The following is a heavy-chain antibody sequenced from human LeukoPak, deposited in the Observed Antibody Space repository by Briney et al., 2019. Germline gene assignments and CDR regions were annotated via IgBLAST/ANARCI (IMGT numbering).Heavy chain of an antibody. D-gene: IGHD3-22*01. CDR2: ISGNGGST. CDR1: GFAFSSFA. J-gene: IGHJ5*02. Sequence: PGGSLRLSCAASGFAFSSFAMTWVRQAPGKGLDWVSAISGNGGSTYYADSVKGRFTISRDNSKNTLYLQMNGLRAEDTALYYCAKYYYDSSGYYHPFDPWGQGTLVTVSS. CDR3: AKYYYDSSGYYHPFDP. V-gene: IGHV3-23*01.